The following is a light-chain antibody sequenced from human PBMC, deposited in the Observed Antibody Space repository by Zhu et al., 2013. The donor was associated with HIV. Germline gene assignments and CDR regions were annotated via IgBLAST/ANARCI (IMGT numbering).Light chain of an antibody. CDR2: ATF. V-gene: IGKV1-17*01. CDR3: QQYAQWPRT. CDR1: QDIGYD. J-gene: IGKJ1*01. Sequence: DIQMTQSPSTLSASVGDRVTITCRASQDIGYDLGWYQQKPGKAPKRLIYATFNLQSGVPSRFSGSGLDTEFTLTITSLQSEDVGVYYCQQYAQWPRTFGQGTKV.